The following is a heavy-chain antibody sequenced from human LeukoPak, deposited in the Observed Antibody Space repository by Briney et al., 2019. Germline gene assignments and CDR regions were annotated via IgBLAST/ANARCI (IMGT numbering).Heavy chain of an antibody. CDR1: GFPFSSYA. J-gene: IGHJ4*02. V-gene: IGHV3-23*01. Sequence: PGGSLRLSCAASGFPFSSYAMSWVRQAPGKGLEWVSTITNGDSTYFADSVKGRFTFSRDNSKNTLYLQMNSLRAEDTAVYYCAKRALDTALAPGYFDSWGQGTLVTVSS. CDR2: ITNGDST. CDR3: AKRALDTALAPGYFDS. D-gene: IGHD5-18*01.